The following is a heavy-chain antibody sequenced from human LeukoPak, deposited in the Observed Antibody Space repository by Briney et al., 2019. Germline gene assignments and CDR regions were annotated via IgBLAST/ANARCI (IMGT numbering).Heavy chain of an antibody. Sequence: TGGSLRLSCAASGFTFSSYSMNWVRQAPGKGLEWVSSISSSSSYIYYADSVKGRFTISRDNAKNSLYLQMNSLRAEDTAVYYCARDVEMATIFDYWGQGTLVTVSS. D-gene: IGHD5-24*01. CDR3: ARDVEMATIFDY. J-gene: IGHJ4*02. CDR2: ISSSSSYI. CDR1: GFTFSSYS. V-gene: IGHV3-21*01.